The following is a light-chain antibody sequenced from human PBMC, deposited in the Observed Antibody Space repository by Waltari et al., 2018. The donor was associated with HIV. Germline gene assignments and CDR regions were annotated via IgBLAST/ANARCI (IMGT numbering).Light chain of an antibody. Sequence: QSVLTQPPSASATPGQRVTISCSGGSYNIGSNTANWYQQLPATASKLLIYSNTQPPSGVPDRFAGSKSGTSASLAISGLQSDVEAAFYCAAWDDSLNGWVFGGGTKLTVL. CDR1: SYNIGSNT. V-gene: IGLV1-44*01. CDR3: AAWDDSLNGWV. CDR2: SNT. J-gene: IGLJ3*02.